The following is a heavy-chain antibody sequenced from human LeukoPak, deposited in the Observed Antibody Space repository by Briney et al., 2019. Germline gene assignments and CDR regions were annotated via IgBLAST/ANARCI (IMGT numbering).Heavy chain of an antibody. J-gene: IGHJ4*02. CDR2: IWYDGSNK. Sequence: GGSLRLSCAASGFTFSSYGMHWVRQAPGKGLEWVAVIWYDGSNKYYADSVKGRFTISRDNSKNTLYLQMNSLRAEDTAVYYCARGEPSLVVPAAIMVYWGQGTLVTVSS. D-gene: IGHD2-2*01. CDR3: ARGEPSLVVPAAIMVY. V-gene: IGHV3-33*01. CDR1: GFTFSSYG.